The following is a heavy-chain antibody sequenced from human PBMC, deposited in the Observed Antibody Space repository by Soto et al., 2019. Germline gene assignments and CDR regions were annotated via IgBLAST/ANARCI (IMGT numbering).Heavy chain of an antibody. CDR1: GFTFSNYG. J-gene: IGHJ5*02. D-gene: IGHD3-22*01. Sequence: PGGSLSLSCAASGFTFSNYGMHWVRQAPGKGLEWVAVIWYDGSNKYYADSVKGRFTISRDNSKNTLDLQMNSLRAEDTAVYYCARDLSGDSRGPWGQGTLVTVSS. V-gene: IGHV3-33*01. CDR2: IWYDGSNK. CDR3: ARDLSGDSRGP.